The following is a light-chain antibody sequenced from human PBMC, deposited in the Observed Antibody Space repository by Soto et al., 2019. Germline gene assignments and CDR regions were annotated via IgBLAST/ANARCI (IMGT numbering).Light chain of an antibody. V-gene: IGLV1-44*01. Sequence: QPVLTQPPSTSGAPGLRVTISCSGSSSNIGSNTVIWYQQLPGTAPKRLIYSDNQRPSGVPDRFSGSKSGTSASLAISGLQTEAEALYYCAAWDDILYGVVFGGGTKLTVL. CDR3: AAWDDILYGVV. CDR1: SSNIGSNT. J-gene: IGLJ2*01. CDR2: SDN.